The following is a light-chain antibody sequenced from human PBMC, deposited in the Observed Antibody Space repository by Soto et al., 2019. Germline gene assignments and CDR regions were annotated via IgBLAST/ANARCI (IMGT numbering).Light chain of an antibody. CDR2: EVS. Sequence: QSALTQPASVSGSPGQAITISCTETSSDVGGYKYVSWYQQHPGKAPKLIIYEVSNRPAGISNRFSGSKSGNTASLTISGLQAEDEAEYYCYIFTARNTRDVVFGGGTKLTVL. J-gene: IGLJ2*01. CDR1: SSDVGGYKY. V-gene: IGLV2-14*01. CDR3: YIFTARNTRDVV.